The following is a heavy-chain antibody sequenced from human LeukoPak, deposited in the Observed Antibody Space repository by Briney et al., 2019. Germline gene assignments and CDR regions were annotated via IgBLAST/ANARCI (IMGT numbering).Heavy chain of an antibody. D-gene: IGHD6-13*01. CDR2: ISNDGSDK. V-gene: IGHV3-30-3*01. CDR3: ARYAWSLGPAPRTPLFDY. CDR1: GFIFANYA. J-gene: IGHJ4*02. Sequence: GRSLRLSCAASGFIFANYAMHWVRQAPGKGLEWVALISNDGSDKFYANSVKGRFTISRDNSDNTLYMQMNSLRAEDTAVYYCARYAWSLGPAPRTPLFDYWGQGTLVTASS.